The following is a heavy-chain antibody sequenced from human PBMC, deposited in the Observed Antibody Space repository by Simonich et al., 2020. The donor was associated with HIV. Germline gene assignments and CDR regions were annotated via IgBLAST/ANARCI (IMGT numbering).Heavy chain of an antibody. CDR2: INHSGST. CDR1: GGSFSGYY. CDR3: ARLTAGGLGEYFQH. V-gene: IGHV4-34*01. Sequence: QVQLQQWGAGLLKPSETLSLTFAVYGGSFSGYYWSWIRQPPGKGLEWSGKINHSGSTNNNPSLKGRFTISVDTSKNQFSLKLSSVTAADTAVYYCARLTAGGLGEYFQHWGQGTLVTVSS. D-gene: IGHD6-13*01. J-gene: IGHJ1*01.